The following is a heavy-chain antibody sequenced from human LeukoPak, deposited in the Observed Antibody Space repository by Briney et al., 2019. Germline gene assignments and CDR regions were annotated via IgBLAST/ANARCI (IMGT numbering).Heavy chain of an antibody. CDR3: ARHGGRGYRFDYDY. J-gene: IGHJ4*02. D-gene: IGHD5-18*01. CDR2: INPGDSDT. Sequence: GASLQISCKGSGYSFTSYWIGWVRQLPGKGLEWMGIINPGDSDTRYSPTFQGQVTISADKSISTAYLQWSSLKASDTAMYYCARHGGRGYRFDYDYWGQGILVTVSS. CDR1: GYSFTSYW. V-gene: IGHV5-51*01.